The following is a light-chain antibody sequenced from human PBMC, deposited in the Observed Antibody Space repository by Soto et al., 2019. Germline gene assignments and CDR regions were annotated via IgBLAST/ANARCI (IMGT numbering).Light chain of an antibody. Sequence: QSALTQPASVSGSPGQSVTMSCTGTSSDFGSYKFVSWYQHHPGKVPKVIIYETSKRPSGVSDRFSGSKSGNTASLTISGLQAEDEADYYCFSFTSTNTHVFGSGTKV. CDR2: ETS. J-gene: IGLJ1*01. V-gene: IGLV2-23*01. CDR1: SSDFGSYKF. CDR3: FSFTSTNTHV.